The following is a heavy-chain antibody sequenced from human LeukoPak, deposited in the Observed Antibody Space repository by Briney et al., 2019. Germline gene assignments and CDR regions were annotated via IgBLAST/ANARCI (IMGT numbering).Heavy chain of an antibody. V-gene: IGHV1-2*02. CDR1: GYTFTGYY. CDR3: ARGASHGDAFDI. Sequence: ASVKVSCKASGYTFTGYYMHWVRQAPGQGLEWMGWINPNSGGTNYAQKFQGRVIMTRDTSISTAYMELSRLRSDDTAVYYCARGASHGDAFDIWGQGTMVTVSS. CDR2: INPNSGGT. D-gene: IGHD2-21*01. J-gene: IGHJ3*02.